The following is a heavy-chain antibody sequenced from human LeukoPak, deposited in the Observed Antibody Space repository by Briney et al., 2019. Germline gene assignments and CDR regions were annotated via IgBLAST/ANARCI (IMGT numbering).Heavy chain of an antibody. CDR2: IYFSGTT. CDR1: GGSISSSSYY. D-gene: IGHD3-22*01. V-gene: IGHV4-39*07. Sequence: SETLSLTCTVSGGSISSSSYYWGWIRQPPGKGLEWIGSIYFSGTTYYNPSLQSRVTISVDTAKNQFSLKVTSVTAADTAAYYCARHQAGYYDSSGYYDPGLYYFDYWGQGTLVTVSS. J-gene: IGHJ4*02. CDR3: ARHQAGYYDSSGYYDPGLYYFDY.